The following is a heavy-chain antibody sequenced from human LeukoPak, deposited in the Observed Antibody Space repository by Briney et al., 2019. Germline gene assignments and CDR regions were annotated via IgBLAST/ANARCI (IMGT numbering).Heavy chain of an antibody. V-gene: IGHV3-23*01. Sequence: GGSLRLSCAASGFTFSSYAMSWVRQAPGKGLEWVSLISGSGASTYYPDSVEGRFTISRDNSKNTLSLQMNSLRAEDTAVYYCAPDLRGSAWSLDDWGQGTLVIVSS. CDR2: ISGSGAST. CDR3: APDLRGSAWSLDD. J-gene: IGHJ4*02. CDR1: GFTFSSYA. D-gene: IGHD6-13*01.